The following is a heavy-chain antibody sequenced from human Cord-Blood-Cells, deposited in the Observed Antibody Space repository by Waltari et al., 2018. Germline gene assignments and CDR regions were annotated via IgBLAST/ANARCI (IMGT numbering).Heavy chain of an antibody. CDR2: IDSGGST. Sequence: EVQLVESGGGLIQPGGSLRLSCAASGFTVSSNYMSWVRQAPGKGRGWVSVIDSGGSTYDADSVKGRFTISRDNSKNTLYLQMNSLRAEDTAVYYCARSYSNYYYYGMDVWGQGTTVTVSS. CDR3: ARSYSNYYYYGMDV. D-gene: IGHD4-4*01. V-gene: IGHV3-53*01. CDR1: GFTVSSNY. J-gene: IGHJ6*02.